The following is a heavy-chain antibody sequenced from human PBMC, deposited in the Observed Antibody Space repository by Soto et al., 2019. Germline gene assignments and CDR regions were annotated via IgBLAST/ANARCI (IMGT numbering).Heavy chain of an antibody. CDR3: ARMGYSYGSDYYYYGMDV. J-gene: IGHJ6*02. D-gene: IGHD5-18*01. CDR1: GGSISSYC. Sequence: SETLSLTCTVSGGSISSYCWSWIRQPPGKGLEWIGYIYYSGSTNYNPSLKSRVTISVDTSKNQFSLKLSSVTAADTAVYYCARMGYSYGSDYYYYGMDVWGQGTTVTVSS. CDR2: IYYSGST. V-gene: IGHV4-59*01.